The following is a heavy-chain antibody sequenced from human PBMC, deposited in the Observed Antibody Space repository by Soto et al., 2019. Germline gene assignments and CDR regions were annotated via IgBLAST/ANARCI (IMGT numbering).Heavy chain of an antibody. CDR3: VRDGTKTLRDWFDP. D-gene: IGHD1-1*01. J-gene: IGHJ5*02. CDR1: GASISGFY. V-gene: IGHV4-4*07. CDR2: IYATGTT. Sequence: PSATLSLTCTVSGASISGFYWSWIRKSAGKGLEWSGRIYATGTTDYNPSLKSRVMMSVDTSKKQFSLKLRSVTAADTAVYYCVRDGTKTLRDWFDPWGQGISVTVS.